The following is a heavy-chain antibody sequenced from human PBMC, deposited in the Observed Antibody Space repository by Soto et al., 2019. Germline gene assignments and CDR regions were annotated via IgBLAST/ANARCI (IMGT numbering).Heavy chain of an antibody. Sequence: GGSLRLSCAASGFTFSSYAMSWVRQAPGKGLEWVSAISGSGGSTYYADSVKGRFTISRDNSKNTLYLQMNSLRAEDTAVYYCAKLGGGDYVWGSYRYAVAFDIWGQGTMVTVSS. CDR1: GFTFSSYA. CDR3: AKLGGGDYVWGSYRYAVAFDI. D-gene: IGHD3-16*02. J-gene: IGHJ3*02. CDR2: ISGSGGST. V-gene: IGHV3-23*01.